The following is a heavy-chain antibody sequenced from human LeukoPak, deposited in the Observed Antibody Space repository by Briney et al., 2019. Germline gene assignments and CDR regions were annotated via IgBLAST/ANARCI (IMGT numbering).Heavy chain of an antibody. Sequence: SGPTLVKPTQTLTLTCTFSGFSLSTNGGGMGWIRQPPGKALEWLALIYWDDDKRYSPSLKSRLTITKDTSKNQVVLTMTNMDPVDTITYYCARIYGSCFDYWGQGTLVTVSS. D-gene: IGHD4-17*01. CDR1: GFSLSTNGGG. CDR3: ARIYGSCFDY. CDR2: IYWDDDK. J-gene: IGHJ4*02. V-gene: IGHV2-5*02.